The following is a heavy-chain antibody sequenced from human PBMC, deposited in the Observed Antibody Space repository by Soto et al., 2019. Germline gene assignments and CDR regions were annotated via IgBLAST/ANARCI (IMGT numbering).Heavy chain of an antibody. J-gene: IGHJ5*02. V-gene: IGHV1-18*01. CDR2: INVYNGNT. CDR1: GYTFTNYG. Sequence: QVQLVQSGGEVKKPGASVKVSCKASGYTFTNYGISWVRQAPGQGLEWMGWINVYNGNTKYAQKVQGRVTMTTDTSTSTAYMELRSLRSDDTAVYYCARCVGSGSYYNQDNWFDPWGQGTLVTVSS. D-gene: IGHD3-10*01. CDR3: ARCVGSGSYYNQDNWFDP.